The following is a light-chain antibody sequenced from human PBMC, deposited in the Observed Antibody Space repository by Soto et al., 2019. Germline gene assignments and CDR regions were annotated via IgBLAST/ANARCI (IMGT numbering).Light chain of an antibody. J-gene: IGKJ4*01. CDR3: QQYDNSPLT. Sequence: DTVLTQSPGTLSLSPGERATLSCRTSQSVSSNYLAWYQQKPGQAPRLLIYGASNRATGIPDRFSGSGSGTDFTLTISRLEPEDFAVYYCQQYDNSPLTFGGGTKVDTK. CDR2: GAS. V-gene: IGKV3-20*01. CDR1: QSVSSNY.